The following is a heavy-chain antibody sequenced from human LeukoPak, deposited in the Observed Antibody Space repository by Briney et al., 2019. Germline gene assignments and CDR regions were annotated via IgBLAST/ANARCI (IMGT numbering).Heavy chain of an antibody. Sequence: SETLSLTCTVSGGSISSYYWSWIRQPPGKGLEWIGYIYYSGSTNYNPSLKSRVTISVDTSKNQFSLKLSSVTAADTAVYYCARRGGATGWFDPWGQGTLVTVSS. D-gene: IGHD1-26*01. J-gene: IGHJ5*02. V-gene: IGHV4-59*01. CDR3: ARRGGATGWFDP. CDR2: IYYSGST. CDR1: GGSISSYY.